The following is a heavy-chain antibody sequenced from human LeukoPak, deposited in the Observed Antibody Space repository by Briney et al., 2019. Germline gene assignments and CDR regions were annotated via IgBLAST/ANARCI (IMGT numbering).Heavy chain of an antibody. Sequence: GGSLRLSCAASGFTFSSYEMNWVRQAPGKGLEWISYISSSGGTIYYADSVKGRFTISRDNAKNSLYLQMNSLRAEDTAVYYRVLEGGSGSYYSGMDVWGQGTTVTVSS. CDR2: ISSSGGTI. CDR1: GFTFSSYE. V-gene: IGHV3-48*03. CDR3: VLEGGSGSYYSGMDV. J-gene: IGHJ6*02. D-gene: IGHD3-10*01.